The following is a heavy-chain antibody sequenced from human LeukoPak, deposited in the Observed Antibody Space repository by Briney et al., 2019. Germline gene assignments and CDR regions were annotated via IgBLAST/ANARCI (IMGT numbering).Heavy chain of an antibody. CDR3: ARVVFAVLTYFDL. CDR2: IYYSGST. V-gene: IGHV4-59*01. J-gene: IGHJ2*01. D-gene: IGHD3-3*02. Sequence: SETLSLTCTVSGGSISSYYWSWIRQPPGKGLEWIGYIYYSGSTNYNPSLKSRVTISVDTSKNQFSLKLSSVTAADTAVYYCARVVFAVLTYFDLWGRGTLVTVSP. CDR1: GGSISSYY.